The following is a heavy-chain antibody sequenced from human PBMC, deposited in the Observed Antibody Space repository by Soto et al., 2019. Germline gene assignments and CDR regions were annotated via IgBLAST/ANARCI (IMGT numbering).Heavy chain of an antibody. CDR2: VTGGGHTT. V-gene: IGHV3-23*01. D-gene: IGHD3-10*01. CDR3: ASSSGDLDVYGMDI. Sequence: EAQLLESGGGLVQPGGSLRLSCAASGFTFSRYAMSWVRQAPGKGLEWVSTVTGGGHTTYNADSVNGRFTISRDNSKNTLYLQMNNLRAEDTAIYYCASSSGDLDVYGMDIWGPWTTVTVSS. CDR1: GFTFSRYA. J-gene: IGHJ6*02.